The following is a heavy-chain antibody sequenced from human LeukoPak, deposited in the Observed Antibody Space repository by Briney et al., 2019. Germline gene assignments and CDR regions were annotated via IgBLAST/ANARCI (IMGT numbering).Heavy chain of an antibody. CDR2: ISTSSSTI. CDR1: GFTVSSNY. J-gene: IGHJ4*02. D-gene: IGHD3-22*01. Sequence: GGSLRLSCAASGFTVSSNYMSWVRQAPGKGLEWVSYISTSSSTIYYADSVKGRFTISRDNAKNSLYLQMNSLRDEDTAVYYCARRNYYDSSGYRLYYFDYWGQGTLVTVSS. CDR3: ARRNYYDSSGYRLYYFDY. V-gene: IGHV3-48*02.